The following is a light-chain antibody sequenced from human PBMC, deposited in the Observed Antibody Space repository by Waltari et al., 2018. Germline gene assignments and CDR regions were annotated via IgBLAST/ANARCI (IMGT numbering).Light chain of an antibody. CDR3: YSSDSTGLRV. V-gene: IGLV3-10*01. CDR1: ELPRKY. CDR2: EET. Sequence: SYELTQPPSVPVSPGQTARITCSGHELPRKYAYWFQQKSGLAPRLGLYEETKRPSGFPERFSGSSSGTVATLTITGAQVDDEADYYCYSSDSTGLRVFGGGTTVVVL. J-gene: IGLJ1*01.